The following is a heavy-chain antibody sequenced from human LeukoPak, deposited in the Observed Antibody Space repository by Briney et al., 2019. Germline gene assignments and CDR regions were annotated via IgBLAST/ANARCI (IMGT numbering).Heavy chain of an antibody. CDR3: ARDQGSGSYLIVY. CDR2: IYHSGST. Sequence: PSGTLSLTCAVSGGSISSSNWWSWVRQPPGKGLEWIGEIYHSGSTYYNPSLKSRVTISVDRSKNQFSLKLSSVTAADTAVYYCARDQGSGSYLIVYWGQGTLVTVSS. CDR1: GGSISSSNW. D-gene: IGHD1-26*01. J-gene: IGHJ4*02. V-gene: IGHV4-4*02.